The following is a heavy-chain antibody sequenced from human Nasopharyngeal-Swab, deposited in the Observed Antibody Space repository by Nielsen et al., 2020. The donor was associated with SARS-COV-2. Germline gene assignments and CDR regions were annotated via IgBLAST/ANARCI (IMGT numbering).Heavy chain of an antibody. CDR3: ARGLPPMDV. J-gene: IGHJ6*02. Sequence: GESLKISCAASGFTFSSYAMHWVRRAPGKGLEWVAVISYDGSNKYYADSVKGRFTISRDNSKNTLYLQMNSLRAEDTAVYYCARGLPPMDVWGQGTTVTVSS. V-gene: IGHV3-30-3*01. CDR2: ISYDGSNK. CDR1: GFTFSSYA.